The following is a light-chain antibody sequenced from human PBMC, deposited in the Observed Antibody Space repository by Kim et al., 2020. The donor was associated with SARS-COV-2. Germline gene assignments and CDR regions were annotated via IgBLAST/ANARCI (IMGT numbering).Light chain of an antibody. CDR1: QRISSF. Sequence: DIQMTQSPSSLSASVGDRVTITCRASQRISSFLNWYQQKPGKAPKLLIYAASSLQSGVPSRFSGSGSGTDFTLTINSLQPEDFATYYCQQSYSSPRTFGGGTKVDIK. V-gene: IGKV1-39*01. J-gene: IGKJ4*01. CDR3: QQSYSSPRT. CDR2: AAS.